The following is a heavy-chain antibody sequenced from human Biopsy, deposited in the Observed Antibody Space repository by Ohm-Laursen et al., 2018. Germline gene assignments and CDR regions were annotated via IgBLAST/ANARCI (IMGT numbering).Heavy chain of an antibody. CDR2: ISGYNGNT. CDR1: GYKFTSYG. CDR3: ARIAAAGWDDY. Sequence: VASVKVSCKASGYKFTSYGMSWVRQAPGQGFEWMGRISGYNGNTNYAQKFQGRITMTIDAATSTGYMDLRSLKSDDTAVYYCARIAAAGWDDYWGQGTLVTVSP. D-gene: IGHD6-25*01. J-gene: IGHJ4*02. V-gene: IGHV1-18*01.